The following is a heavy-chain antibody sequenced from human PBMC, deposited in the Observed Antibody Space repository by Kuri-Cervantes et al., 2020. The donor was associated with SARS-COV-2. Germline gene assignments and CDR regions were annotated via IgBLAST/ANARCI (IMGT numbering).Heavy chain of an antibody. CDR1: GGSFSGYY. J-gene: IGHJ6*02. CDR2: INHSGST. V-gene: IGHV4-34*01. D-gene: IGHD2-15*01. CDR3: ARGRGEGYCSGGSCYPGGKYYYYYYGMDV. Sequence: GSLRLSCAVYGGSFSGYYWSWIRQPPGKGLEWIGEINHSGSTNYNPSLKSRVTISVDTSKNQFSLKLSSVTAADTAVYYCARGRGEGYCSGGSCYPGGKYYYYYYGMDVWGQGTMVTVSS.